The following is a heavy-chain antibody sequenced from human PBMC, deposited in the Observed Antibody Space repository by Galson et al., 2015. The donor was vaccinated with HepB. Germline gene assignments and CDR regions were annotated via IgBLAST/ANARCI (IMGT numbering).Heavy chain of an antibody. CDR3: VRESLMAMVTFDL. V-gene: IGHV3-33*01. CDR1: GFTFSRHG. D-gene: IGHD5-18*01. CDR2: IWHDGSNQ. J-gene: IGHJ4*02. Sequence: SLRLSCAASGFTFSRHGIHWVRQAPGKGLECVAMIWHDGSNQLYADSVKGRLTISRDNSKNKLYLQMNSRRAEYTAIYYCVRESLMAMVTFDLWGRGTLVTFSS.